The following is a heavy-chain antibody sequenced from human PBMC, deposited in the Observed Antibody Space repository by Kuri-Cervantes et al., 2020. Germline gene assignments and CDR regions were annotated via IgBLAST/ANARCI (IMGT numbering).Heavy chain of an antibody. D-gene: IGHD6-13*01. CDR3: ARTPAAGTYYYYYYMDV. V-gene: IGHV4-34*01. CDR2: INHSGST. CDR1: GGSFSGYY. Sequence: ESLKISCAVYGGSFSGYYWNWIRQPPGKGLEWIGEINHSGSTNYNPSLKSRVTISVDTSKNQFSLKLSSVTAADTAVYYCARTPAAGTYYYYYYMDVWGKGTTVTVSS. J-gene: IGHJ6*03.